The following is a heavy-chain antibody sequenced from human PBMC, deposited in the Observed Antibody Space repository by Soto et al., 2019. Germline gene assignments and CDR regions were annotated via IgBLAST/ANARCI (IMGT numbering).Heavy chain of an antibody. V-gene: IGHV4-61*01. D-gene: IGHD3-10*01. CDR1: GGSVSSTTYY. Sequence: SETLSLTCTVSGGSVSSTTYYWSWIRQPPGKGLEWIGYIYYSGSTNYNPSLKSRVTISVDTSKNQFSLKLSSVTAADTAVYYCARGPLWFGELFLENWFDPWGQGTLVTVSS. J-gene: IGHJ5*02. CDR2: IYYSGST. CDR3: ARGPLWFGELFLENWFDP.